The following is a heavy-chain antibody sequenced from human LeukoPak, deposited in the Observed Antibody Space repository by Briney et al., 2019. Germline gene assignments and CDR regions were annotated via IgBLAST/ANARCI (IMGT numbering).Heavy chain of an antibody. D-gene: IGHD3-10*01. Sequence: ASVKVSCKTSANTFSNYGISWVRQAPGQGREWMGWISADNGNTNYAQKFHGRVTMTTDTSTRTAYMELRSLRSDDTAVYYCARDSMPTRGVRRGFDPWGQGTLVTVSS. CDR3: ARDSMPTRGVRRGFDP. J-gene: IGHJ5*02. CDR2: ISADNGNT. CDR1: ANTFSNYG. V-gene: IGHV1-18*01.